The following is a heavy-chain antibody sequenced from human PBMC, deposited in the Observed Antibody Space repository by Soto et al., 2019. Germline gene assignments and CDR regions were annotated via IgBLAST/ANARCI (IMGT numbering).Heavy chain of an antibody. CDR2: INPKSGAT. V-gene: IGHV1-2*04. J-gene: IGHJ4*02. CDR1: GYTFTAHF. D-gene: IGHD3-10*01. CDR3: ARISVSYGLMGFAS. Sequence: QVQLVQSGAEVKKPGASVRVSCKTSGYTFTAHFLHWVRQAPGQGLEWMGMINPKSGATTYTQRFHGWVAMTRDTSVAPAYLELSGLKPADTAIYLCARISVSYGLMGFASWGQGTLVTVSS.